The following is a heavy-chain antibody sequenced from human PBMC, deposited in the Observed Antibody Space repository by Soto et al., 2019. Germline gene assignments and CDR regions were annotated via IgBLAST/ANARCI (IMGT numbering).Heavy chain of an antibody. CDR3: ARAHSTTVITLKWGAMDF. D-gene: IGHD3-22*01. CDR1: GGSFSGFY. Sequence: QVQLQQWGAGLLKPSETLSLTCAVYGGSFSGFYWSWIRQSPGKGLEWIGEIYHRGNTNYNPSLETRVSISVDTSKNQFSLNLTAVTAADTAVYYCARAHSTTVITLKWGAMDFWGQGTTFTVSS. V-gene: IGHV4-34*01. CDR2: IYHRGNT. J-gene: IGHJ6*02.